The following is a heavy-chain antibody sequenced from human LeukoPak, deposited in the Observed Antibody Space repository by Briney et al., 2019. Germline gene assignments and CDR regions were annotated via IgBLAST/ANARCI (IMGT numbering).Heavy chain of an antibody. J-gene: IGHJ4*02. V-gene: IGHV3-23*01. D-gene: IGHD2/OR15-2a*01. CDR1: GFIFSSYG. Sequence: PGRSLRLSCAASGFIFSSYGMSWVRQAPGKGLEWVSAVSGSGDSTNYADSVKGRFTISRDNSKNTLFLQMNSLRAEDTAVYYCAKSASGYYLFDYWGQGTLVTVSS. CDR3: AKSASGYYLFDY. CDR2: VSGSGDST.